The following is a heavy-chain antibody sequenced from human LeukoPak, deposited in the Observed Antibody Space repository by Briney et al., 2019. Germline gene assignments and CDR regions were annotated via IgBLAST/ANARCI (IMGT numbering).Heavy chain of an antibody. V-gene: IGHV3-48*03. D-gene: IGHD3-10*01. Sequence: PGGSLRLSCAASGFTFSSYEMNWVRQAPGQGLEWVSYISSSGSTIYYADSVKGRFTISRDNARDTLYLQMNRLRAEDTAVYYCACDGAGGALWFGELYYMDVWGKGTTVTVSS. CDR3: ACDGAGGALWFGELYYMDV. CDR2: ISSSGSTI. J-gene: IGHJ6*03. CDR1: GFTFSSYE.